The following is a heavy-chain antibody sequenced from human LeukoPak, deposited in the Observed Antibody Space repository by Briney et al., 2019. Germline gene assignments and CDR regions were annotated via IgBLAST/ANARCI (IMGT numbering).Heavy chain of an antibody. Sequence: ASVKVSCTASGYTFTSYGISWVRQAPGQGLEWMGWISAYNGNTNYAQKLRGRATMTTDTSTSTAYMELRSLRSDDTAVYYCARGETRGDSGYDHFDYWGQGTLVTVSS. CDR2: ISAYNGNT. CDR3: ARGETRGDSGYDHFDY. CDR1: GYTFTSYG. V-gene: IGHV1-18*01. J-gene: IGHJ4*02. D-gene: IGHD5-12*01.